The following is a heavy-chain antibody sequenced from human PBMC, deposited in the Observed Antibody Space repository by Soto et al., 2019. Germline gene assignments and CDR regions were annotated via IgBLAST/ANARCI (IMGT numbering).Heavy chain of an antibody. CDR2: IWYDGSNK. Sequence: PGGSLRLSCAASGFTFSSYGMHWVRQAPGKGLEWVAVIWYDGSNKYYADSVKGRFTISRDNSKNTLYLQMNSLRAEDTAVYYCARVSSSWFTALYGMDVWGQGTKVTVSS. CDR1: GFTFSSYG. V-gene: IGHV3-33*01. CDR3: ARVSSSWFTALYGMDV. D-gene: IGHD6-13*01. J-gene: IGHJ6*02.